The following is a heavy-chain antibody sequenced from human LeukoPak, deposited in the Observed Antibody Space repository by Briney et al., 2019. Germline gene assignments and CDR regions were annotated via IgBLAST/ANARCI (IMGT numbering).Heavy chain of an antibody. V-gene: IGHV1-46*01. D-gene: IGHD2-2*01. CDR2: INPSGGST. J-gene: IGHJ3*02. CDR3: ARNVVPAAPLDAFDI. Sequence: ASVKVSCTASGYTFTSYYMHCVRQAPGQGLEWMGIINPSGGSTSYAQKFQGRVTMTRDTSTSTVYMELSSLRSEDTAVYYCARNVVPAAPLDAFDIWGQGTMVTVSS. CDR1: GYTFTSYY.